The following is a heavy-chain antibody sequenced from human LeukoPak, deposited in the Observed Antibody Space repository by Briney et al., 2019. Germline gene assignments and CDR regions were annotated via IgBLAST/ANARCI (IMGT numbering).Heavy chain of an antibody. J-gene: IGHJ4*02. CDR1: GDSVSSNSAA. D-gene: IGHD6-13*01. CDR2: TYYRSKWYN. CDR3: ARAKGRSPLFDY. V-gene: IGHV6-1*01. Sequence: SQTLSLTCAISGDSVSSNSAAWNWIRQSPSRGLEWLGRTYYRSKWYNDYAVSVQGRIAINPDTSKNQFSLQLNSVTPEDTAVYYCARAKGRSPLFDYWGQRTLVTVSS.